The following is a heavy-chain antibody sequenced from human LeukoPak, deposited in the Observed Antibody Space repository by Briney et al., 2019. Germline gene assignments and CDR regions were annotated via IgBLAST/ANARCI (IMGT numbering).Heavy chain of an antibody. CDR1: GFTFSDYY. V-gene: IGHV4-38-2*01. J-gene: IGHJ4*02. CDR3: ASSSARN. CDR2: IYYSGST. D-gene: IGHD6-6*01. Sequence: KPGGSLRLSCAASGFTFSDYYMSWIRQPPGKGLEWIGSIYYSGSTYYNPSLKSRVTISVDTSKKQFSLKLSSVTAADTAVYYCASSSARNWGQGTLVTVSS.